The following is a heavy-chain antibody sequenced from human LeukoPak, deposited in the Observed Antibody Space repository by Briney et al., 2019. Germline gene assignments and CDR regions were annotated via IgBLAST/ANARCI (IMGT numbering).Heavy chain of an antibody. Sequence: PSETLSLTCTVSGYSINSGYYWGWIRQPPGKGLEWIGSIYSSGSTYYNASLQSRVTISIETSKNQISLRLNSVTAADTAIYYCAKSGGYGLIDYWGQGTLVTVSS. CDR1: GYSINSGYY. J-gene: IGHJ4*02. V-gene: IGHV4-38-2*02. D-gene: IGHD1-26*01. CDR2: IYSSGST. CDR3: AKSGGYGLIDY.